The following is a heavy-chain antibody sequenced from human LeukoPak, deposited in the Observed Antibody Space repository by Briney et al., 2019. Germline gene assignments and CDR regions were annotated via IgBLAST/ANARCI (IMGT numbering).Heavy chain of an antibody. Sequence: GGALRLSCAASGFTFSSYSMNWVRQAPGKGPEWVSYISSSGSTIYYADSVRGRFTISRDNAKNSLSLQMNSLRAEDTALYCCARVMVRGAHNWFDPWGQGTLVTVSS. CDR2: ISSSGSTI. D-gene: IGHD3-10*01. V-gene: IGHV3-48*04. J-gene: IGHJ5*02. CDR3: ARVMVRGAHNWFDP. CDR1: GFTFSSYS.